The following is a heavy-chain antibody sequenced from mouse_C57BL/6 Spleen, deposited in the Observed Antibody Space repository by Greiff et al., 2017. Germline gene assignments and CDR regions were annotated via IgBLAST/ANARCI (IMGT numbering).Heavy chain of an antibody. D-gene: IGHD1-1*01. V-gene: IGHV1-63*01. CDR2: IYPGGGYT. CDR3: ARDYGSSYWYFEV. CDR1: GYTFTNYW. Sequence: QVQLKESGAELVRPGTSVKMSCKASGYTFTNYWIGWAKQRPGHGLEWIGDIYPGGGYTNYNEKFKGKATLTADKSSRTAYMQFSSLTSEDSAIYYCARDYGSSYWYFEVWGTGTTGTVSS. J-gene: IGHJ1*03.